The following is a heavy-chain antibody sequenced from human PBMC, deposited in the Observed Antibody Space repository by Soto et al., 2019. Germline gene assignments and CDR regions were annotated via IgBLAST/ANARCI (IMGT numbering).Heavy chain of an antibody. CDR1: GYTFTSYD. CDR3: ARDRGHYYGSGSYEFDY. J-gene: IGHJ4*02. Sequence: GASVKVSCKASGYTFTSYDINWVRQATGQGLEWMGWMNPNSGNTGYAQKFQGRVTMTTNESISTAYMELSSLRSEDTAVYYCARDRGHYYGSGSYEFDYWGQGTLVTVSS. D-gene: IGHD3-10*01. V-gene: IGHV1-8*01. CDR2: MNPNSGNT.